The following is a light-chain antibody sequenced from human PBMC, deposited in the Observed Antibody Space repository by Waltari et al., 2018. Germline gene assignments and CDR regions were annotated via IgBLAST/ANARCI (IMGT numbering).Light chain of an antibody. V-gene: IGLV6-57*04. Sequence: FMLTQPHSVSESPGKTITISCTRSSDSIASNFGHWYRQRPGSAPTTVIYEDHQRPSGVPDRFSGSFDRSSNSASLTISGLKTEDEAEYYCQSYDGSGSWVFGGGTKLTVL. J-gene: IGLJ3*02. CDR1: SDSIASNF. CDR3: QSYDGSGSWV. CDR2: EDH.